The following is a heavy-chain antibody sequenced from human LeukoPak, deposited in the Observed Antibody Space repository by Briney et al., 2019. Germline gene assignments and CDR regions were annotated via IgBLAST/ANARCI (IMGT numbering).Heavy chain of an antibody. CDR3: ARRGDNYRVPLNY. J-gene: IGHJ4*02. V-gene: IGHV3-7*01. CDR2: IKQDESEK. CDR1: GFTFDDYG. D-gene: IGHD5-18*01. Sequence: PGGSLRLSCAASGFTFDDYGMSWVRQAPGKGLEWVANIKQDESEKYYVDSVKGRFTISRDNAKNSLYLQMNSLRTEDTAVYYCARRGDNYRVPLNYWGQGTLVTVSS.